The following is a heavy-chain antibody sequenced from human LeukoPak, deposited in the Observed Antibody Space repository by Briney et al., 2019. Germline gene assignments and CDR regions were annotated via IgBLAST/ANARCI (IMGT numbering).Heavy chain of an antibody. D-gene: IGHD1-26*01. V-gene: IGHV1-69*05. CDR2: IIPIFGTA. CDR3: ARDVGATGIFQH. CDR1: GGTFSSYA. J-gene: IGHJ1*01. Sequence: GASVKVSCKASGGTFSSYAISWVRQAPGQGLEWMGGIIPIFGTANYAQKFQGRVTITTDESTSTAYMELSSLRSEDTAVYYCARDVGATGIFQHWGQGTLVTVSS.